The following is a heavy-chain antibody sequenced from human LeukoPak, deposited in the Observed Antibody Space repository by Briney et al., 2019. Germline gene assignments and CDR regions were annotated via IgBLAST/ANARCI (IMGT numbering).Heavy chain of an antibody. Sequence: SLRLSCKPSGFTFGDYAMSWVRQAPGKGLEWVGFIRSKAFGATTDYAASVKGRFTVSRDDSKSIAYLQMNSLKTEDTAVYYCTRDCSGSTCYEEMDYWGQGTLVTVSS. CDR2: IRSKAFGATT. CDR1: GFTFGDYA. V-gene: IGHV3-49*04. D-gene: IGHD2-15*01. J-gene: IGHJ4*02. CDR3: TRDCSGSTCYEEMDY.